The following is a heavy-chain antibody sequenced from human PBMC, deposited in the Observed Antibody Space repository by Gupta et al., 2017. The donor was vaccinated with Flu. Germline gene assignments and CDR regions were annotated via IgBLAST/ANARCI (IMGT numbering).Heavy chain of an antibody. CDR1: GDSIRGSTYF. J-gene: IGHJ5*02. V-gene: IGHV4-39*01. CDR3: ARVTFGVPAAKGWFDP. D-gene: IGHD2-2*01. CDR2: IFESGST. Sequence: QLLLQESGPGLVKVSETLSLTCTVSGDSIRGSTYFWGWIRQPPGKGLEWIGNIFESGSTYYNPSLRSRITISVDTSKNQFSLRLTSVAAADAAVYYCARVTFGVPAAKGWFDPWGQGTLVTVSS.